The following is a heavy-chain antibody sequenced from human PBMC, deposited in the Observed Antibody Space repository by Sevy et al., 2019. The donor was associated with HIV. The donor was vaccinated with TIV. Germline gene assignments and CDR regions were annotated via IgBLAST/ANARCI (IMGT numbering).Heavy chain of an antibody. J-gene: IGHJ3*01. Sequence: GGSLRLSCAASGFDFSTYDMNWVRQAPGKGLEWVAFISFDGSDKWYVDSVKGRFTISRDNSKNTLYVQMNTLRDEDTAVYYCAKRERRYYDSSGNYDAFDVWGQGTSVTVSS. CDR3: AKRERRYYDSSGNYDAFDV. D-gene: IGHD3-22*01. V-gene: IGHV3-33*03. CDR2: ISFDGSDK. CDR1: GFDFSTYD.